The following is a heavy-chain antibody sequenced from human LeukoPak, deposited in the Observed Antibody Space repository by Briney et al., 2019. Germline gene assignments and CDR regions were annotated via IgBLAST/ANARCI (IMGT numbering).Heavy chain of an antibody. D-gene: IGHD3-10*01. V-gene: IGHV3-30*18. CDR3: AKDVYHGVTMVRGLNYGMDV. CDR2: ISYHGNFK. J-gene: IGHJ6*02. CDR1: GFTFSDYG. Sequence: GGSLRLSCAASGFTFSDYGMHWVRQAPGNGLEWVAVISYHGNFKYYADPVKGGFTISRDNSNNTVYLQMNGLRGEDTAVYYCAKDVYHGVTMVRGLNYGMDVWGQGTTVTVS.